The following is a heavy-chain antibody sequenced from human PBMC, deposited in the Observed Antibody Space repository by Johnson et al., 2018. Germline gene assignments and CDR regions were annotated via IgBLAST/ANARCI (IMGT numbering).Heavy chain of an antibody. CDR2: ISPGDFDT. CDR3: ATTGSYCSNRICYHVKYFQH. D-gene: IGHD2-8*01. Sequence: VQLVESGAEVKKPGESPKISCKGSGYSFTSYWIGWVRQMPGRGLEWMGIISPGDFDTAYSPSFQGQFTISADKSISTVFLQWSSLKASDTAMYYCATTGSYCSNRICYHVKYFQHWGQGTLVTVSS. CDR1: GYSFTSYW. V-gene: IGHV5-51*01. J-gene: IGHJ1*01.